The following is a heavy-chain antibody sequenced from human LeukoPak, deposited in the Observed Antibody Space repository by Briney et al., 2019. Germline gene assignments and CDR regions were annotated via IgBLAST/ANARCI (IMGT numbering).Heavy chain of an antibody. CDR1: GFTFSSYG. CDR2: ISYDGSNK. Sequence: GGSLRLSCAASGFTFSSYGMHWVRQAPGEGLEWVAVISYDGSNKYYADSVKGRFTISRDNSKNTLYLQMNSLRAEDTAVYYCARFLGSGSYFGAPLTWGQGTMVTVSS. D-gene: IGHD3-10*01. CDR3: ARFLGSGSYFGAPLT. J-gene: IGHJ3*01. V-gene: IGHV3-30*03.